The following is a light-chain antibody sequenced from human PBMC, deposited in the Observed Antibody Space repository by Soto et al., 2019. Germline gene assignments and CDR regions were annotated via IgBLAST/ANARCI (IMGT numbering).Light chain of an antibody. V-gene: IGKV3-20*01. CDR1: QSLSSTY. Sequence: EIVLTQSPGTLSLSPGERATLSCRASQSLSSTYLAWYQQEPGQAPRLLIYGASSRATGIPDRFSGSGSATDFTLTISRLEPEDFAVYHCQQYGNSPPTFGGGTKVEI. CDR2: GAS. J-gene: IGKJ4*01. CDR3: QQYGNSPPT.